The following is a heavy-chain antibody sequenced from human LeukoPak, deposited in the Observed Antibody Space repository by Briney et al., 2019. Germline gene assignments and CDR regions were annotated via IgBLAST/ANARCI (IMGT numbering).Heavy chain of an antibody. J-gene: IGHJ3*02. CDR3: AKGKAMEWDDAFDI. V-gene: IGHV3-23*01. CDR1: GFTFSSYA. CDR2: ISGSGGST. D-gene: IGHD3-3*01. Sequence: GGSLRLSCAASGFTFSSYAMSWVRQAPGKGLEWVSAISGSGGSTYYADADSVKGRFTISRDNSKNTVYLQMNSLRAEDTAVYYCAKGKAMEWDDAFDIWGQGTVVTVSS.